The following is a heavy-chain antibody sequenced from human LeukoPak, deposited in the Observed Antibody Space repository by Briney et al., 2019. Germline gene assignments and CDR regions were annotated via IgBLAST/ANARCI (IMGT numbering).Heavy chain of an antibody. CDR3: ARMGQVVRAHFDY. Sequence: PSETLSLTCTVSGGSVSSSSYYWGWIRQPPGKWLEWIGSIYYSGSTYYNSSLKRRGTISVDTSNNHYSPKLSSVTAADTAVYYCARMGQVVRAHFDYWGQGTLVTVSS. J-gene: IGHJ4*02. V-gene: IGHV4-39*02. D-gene: IGHD6-6*01. CDR2: IYYSGST. CDR1: GGSVSSSSYY.